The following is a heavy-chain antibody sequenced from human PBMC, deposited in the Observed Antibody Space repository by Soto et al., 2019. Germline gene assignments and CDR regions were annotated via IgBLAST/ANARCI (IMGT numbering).Heavy chain of an antibody. Sequence: QVQLVESGGGVVQPGRSLRLSCAASGFTFSSYGMHWVRQAPGKGLEWVAVISYDGSNKYYADSVKGRFTISRDNSKNTLYLQMNSLRAEDTAVYYCAKARYSSGWYASDYWGQGTLVTVSS. J-gene: IGHJ4*02. CDR2: ISYDGSNK. CDR1: GFTFSSYG. D-gene: IGHD6-19*01. V-gene: IGHV3-30*18. CDR3: AKARYSSGWYASDY.